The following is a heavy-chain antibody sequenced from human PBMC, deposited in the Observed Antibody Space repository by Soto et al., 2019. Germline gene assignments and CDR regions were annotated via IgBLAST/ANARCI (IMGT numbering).Heavy chain of an antibody. D-gene: IGHD6-6*01. CDR1: GFTFSSYS. CDR3: ARDRASIEASPYYYGMDV. CDR2: ISSSSSYI. Sequence: PGGSLRLSCAASGFTFSSYSMNWVRQAPGKGLEWVSSISSSSSYIYYADSVKGRFTISRDNAKNSLYLQMNSLRAEDTAVYYCARDRASIEASPYYYGMDVWGQGTTVTVSS. V-gene: IGHV3-21*01. J-gene: IGHJ6*02.